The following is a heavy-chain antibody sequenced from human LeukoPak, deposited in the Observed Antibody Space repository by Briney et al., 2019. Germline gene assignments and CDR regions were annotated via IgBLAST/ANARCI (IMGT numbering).Heavy chain of an antibody. Sequence: GGSLRLSCEASGFAFSSHWMTWVRRAPGKGLEWVANIKEDGSVKHYVDSVKGRFTIFRDNAKNSLYLQMNSLRAEDTAVYYCARDHLQYYYDSSGYYEDNFDYWGQGTLVTVSS. J-gene: IGHJ4*02. D-gene: IGHD3-22*01. CDR1: GFAFSSHW. V-gene: IGHV3-7*01. CDR3: ARDHLQYYYDSSGYYEDNFDY. CDR2: IKEDGSVK.